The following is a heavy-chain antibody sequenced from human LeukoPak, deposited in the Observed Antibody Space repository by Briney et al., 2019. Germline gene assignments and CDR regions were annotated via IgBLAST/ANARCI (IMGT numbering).Heavy chain of an antibody. V-gene: IGHV4-30-4*01. D-gene: IGHD3-16*02. CDR3: ARGRNYDYVWGSYRYWPRGGFDY. J-gene: IGHJ4*02. Sequence: PSETLSLTCTVSGGSISSGDYYWSWIRQPPGKGLEWIGYIYYSGSTYYNPSLKSRVTISVDPSKNKFSLKLSSVTAADTAVYYCARGRNYDYVWGSYRYWPRGGFDYWGQGTLVTVSS. CDR1: GGSISSGDYY. CDR2: IYYSGST.